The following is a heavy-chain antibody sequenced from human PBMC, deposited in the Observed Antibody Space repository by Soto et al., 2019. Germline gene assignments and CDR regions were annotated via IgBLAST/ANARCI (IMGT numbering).Heavy chain of an antibody. Sequence: QVQLVESGGGVVQPGRSLRLSCAASGFTFSSYGMHWVRQAPGKGLEWVAVIWYDGSNKYYADSVKGRFTISRDNSKNTLYLQMNSLRAEDTAVYYCARDGGRYCSGGSCTTFDYWGQGTLVTVSS. J-gene: IGHJ4*02. CDR2: IWYDGSNK. V-gene: IGHV3-33*01. D-gene: IGHD2-15*01. CDR1: GFTFSSYG. CDR3: ARDGGRYCSGGSCTTFDY.